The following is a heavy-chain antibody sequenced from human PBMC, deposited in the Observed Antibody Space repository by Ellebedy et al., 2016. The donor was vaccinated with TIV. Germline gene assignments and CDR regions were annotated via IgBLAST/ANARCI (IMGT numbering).Heavy chain of an antibody. CDR3: AKNDYNGNSY. CDR2: VNNDGGST. CDR1: GFTFSTYA. J-gene: IGHJ4*02. V-gene: IGHV3-23*01. Sequence: PGGSLRLSCAASGFTFSTYAMSWVRQPPGKGLEWVSAVNNDGGSTSYADAVKGRFTISRDNSKNTLYLQMNSLRAEDTAEYYCAKNDYNGNSYWGQGNLVTVSS. D-gene: IGHD4-23*01.